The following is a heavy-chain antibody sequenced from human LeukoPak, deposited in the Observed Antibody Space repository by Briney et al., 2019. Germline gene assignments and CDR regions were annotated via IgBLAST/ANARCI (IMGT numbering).Heavy chain of an antibody. CDR2: IYYSGST. CDR3: ARRDFGVIDY. D-gene: IGHD3-16*01. V-gene: IGHV4-31*03. Sequence: SETLSLTCTVSGGSISSGGYYWSWIRQHPGQGLEWIGYIYYSGSTYYNPSLKSRVTISVDTSKNQFSLKLSSVTAADTAVYYCARRDFGVIDYWGQGTLVTVSS. J-gene: IGHJ4*02. CDR1: GGSISSGGYY.